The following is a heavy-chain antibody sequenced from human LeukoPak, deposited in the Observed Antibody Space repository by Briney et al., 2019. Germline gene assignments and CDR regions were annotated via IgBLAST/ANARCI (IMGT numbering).Heavy chain of an antibody. CDR3: ARDMGGYSYGFDY. CDR2: INPNSGGT. V-gene: IGHV1-2*02. D-gene: IGHD5-18*01. J-gene: IGHJ4*02. Sequence: ASVKVSCKASGYTFTGYYMHWVRHAPRQGHELMGWINPNSGGTNYAQQFQGRASMTRDTSISTAYMELSRLRSDDTAVYYCARDMGGYSYGFDYWGQGTLVTVSS. CDR1: GYTFTGYY.